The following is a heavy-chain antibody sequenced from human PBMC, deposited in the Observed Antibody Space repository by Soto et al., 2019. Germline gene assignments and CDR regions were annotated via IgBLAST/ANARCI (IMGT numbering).Heavy chain of an antibody. D-gene: IGHD6-13*01. V-gene: IGHV3-21*01. J-gene: IGHJ5*02. Sequence: GGSLRLSCAASGFTFSSYSMNWVRQAPGKGLEWVSSISSSSSYIYYADSVKGRFTISRDNAKNSLYLQMNSLRAEDTAVYYCARDLLREQLVRRWFDPWGQGTLVTVSS. CDR1: GFTFSSYS. CDR3: ARDLLREQLVRRWFDP. CDR2: ISSSSSYI.